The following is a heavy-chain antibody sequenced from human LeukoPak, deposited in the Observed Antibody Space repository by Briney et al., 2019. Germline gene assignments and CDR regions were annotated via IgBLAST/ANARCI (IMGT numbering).Heavy chain of an antibody. D-gene: IGHD1-26*01. CDR1: GASISSYY. Sequence: PSETLSLTCTVSGASISSYYWSWIRQPPGKGLEWIGYFYYSGSTNYNPSLKSRVTISVDTSKNQFSLKLSSVTAADTAVYYCARGPPPPWDLLGGVGRVTFYFDYWGQGTLVTVSS. J-gene: IGHJ4*02. CDR3: ARGPPPPWDLLGGVGRVTFYFDY. CDR2: FYYSGST. V-gene: IGHV4-59*01.